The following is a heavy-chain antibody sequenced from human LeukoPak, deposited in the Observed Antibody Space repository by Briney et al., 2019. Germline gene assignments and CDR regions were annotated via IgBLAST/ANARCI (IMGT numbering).Heavy chain of an antibody. D-gene: IGHD2-2*01. Sequence: PGGSLRLSCAASGFTFSSYWMHWVRQAPGKGLEWVAVIWYDGSDKYYADSVKGRFTISRDNSNNALHLQMNSLRAEDTAVYYCGRAMEVYQLLPDYWGQGTLVTVSS. J-gene: IGHJ4*02. CDR1: GFTFSSYW. CDR2: IWYDGSDK. CDR3: GRAMEVYQLLPDY. V-gene: IGHV3-33*08.